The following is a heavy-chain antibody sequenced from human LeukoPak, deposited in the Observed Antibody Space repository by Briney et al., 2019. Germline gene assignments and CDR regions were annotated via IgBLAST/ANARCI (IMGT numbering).Heavy chain of an antibody. CDR2: ISSSSSYI. J-gene: IGHJ5*02. D-gene: IGHD3-22*01. V-gene: IGHV3-21*01. Sequence: GGSLRLSCAASGFTFSRYSMNWVRQAPGKGLEWASSISSSSSYIYYADSVKGRFTISRDNAKNSLYLQMNSLRAEDTAVYYCARDSGLYYYDSSGYSVSDPWGQGTLVTVSS. CDR1: GFTFSRYS. CDR3: ARDSGLYYYDSSGYSVSDP.